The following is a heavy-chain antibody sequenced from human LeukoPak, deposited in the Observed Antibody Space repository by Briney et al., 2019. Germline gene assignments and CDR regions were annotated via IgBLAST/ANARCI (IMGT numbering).Heavy chain of an antibody. J-gene: IGHJ3*02. CDR3: ARVVVAATWPFDI. CDR2: IYHSGST. Sequence: KPSETLSLTCAVSGYSISSGYYWGWIRQPPGKGLEWIGSIYHSGSTNYNPSLKSRVTISVDTSKNQFSLKLSSVTAADTAVYYCARVVVAATWPFDIWGQGTMVTVSS. V-gene: IGHV4-38-2*01. CDR1: GYSISSGYY. D-gene: IGHD2-15*01.